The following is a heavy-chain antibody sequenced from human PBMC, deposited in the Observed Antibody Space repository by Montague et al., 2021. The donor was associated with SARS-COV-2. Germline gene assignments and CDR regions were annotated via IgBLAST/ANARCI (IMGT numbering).Heavy chain of an antibody. CDR3: VRGAEEAHFAMDV. CDR2: LYRSGSV. Sequence: SETLSLTCIVSGGSISDSYYWAWIRQAPGKGLEWLGSLYRSGSVYSNPSLKSRVSISVDKSKNHFSPRLTSATAAETAVYYCVRGAEEAHFAMDVWGQGTTVTVSS. CDR1: GGSISDSYY. D-gene: IGHD3-10*01. J-gene: IGHJ6*02. V-gene: IGHV4-39*02.